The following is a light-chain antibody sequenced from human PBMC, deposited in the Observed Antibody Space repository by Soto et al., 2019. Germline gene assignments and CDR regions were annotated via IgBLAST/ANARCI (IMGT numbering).Light chain of an antibody. J-gene: IGKJ1*01. Sequence: ELVLTQSPGTLSLSPGARATLSCRARQSVSSSCLAWYQQKPGQAPRLVIYGASRRATGIPDRFSGIVSGTDFTLTIGRLEPEDFAVYYGQQYGSSPSRTFGQGTKVDIK. CDR2: GAS. CDR3: QQYGSSPSRT. CDR1: QSVSSSC. V-gene: IGKV3-20*01.